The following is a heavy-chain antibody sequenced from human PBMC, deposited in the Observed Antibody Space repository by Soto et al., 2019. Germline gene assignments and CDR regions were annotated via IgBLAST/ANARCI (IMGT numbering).Heavy chain of an antibody. J-gene: IGHJ4*02. V-gene: IGHV3-48*01. D-gene: IGHD3-22*01. Sequence: GGSLRLSCAASGFTFSSYSMNWVRQAPGKGLEWVSYISSSSSTIYYADSVKGRFTISRDNAKISLYLQMNSLRAEDTAVFYCARAEMEGDSSGLSYFDYWGQGTLVTVS. CDR3: ARAEMEGDSSGLSYFDY. CDR1: GFTFSSYS. CDR2: ISSSSSTI.